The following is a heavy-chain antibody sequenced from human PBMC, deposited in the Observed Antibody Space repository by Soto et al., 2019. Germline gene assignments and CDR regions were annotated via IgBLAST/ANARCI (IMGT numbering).Heavy chain of an antibody. Sequence: SETLSLTWTVADGSIISYYWSWIRQPPGKGLEWIGYIYYSGSTNYNPSLKSRVTISVDTSKNQFSLKLSSVTAADTAVYYCARSDGRYWGQGTLVTVSS. CDR3: ARSDGRY. J-gene: IGHJ4*02. V-gene: IGHV4-59*01. CDR1: DGSIISYY. CDR2: IYYSGST.